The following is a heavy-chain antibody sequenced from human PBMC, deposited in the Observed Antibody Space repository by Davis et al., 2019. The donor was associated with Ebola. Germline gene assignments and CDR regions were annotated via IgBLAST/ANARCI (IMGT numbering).Heavy chain of an antibody. J-gene: IGHJ4*02. Sequence: PGGSLRLSCAASGFTFAAYAMHWVRQAPGKGLEWVSLISGDGDSTYYADSVKGRFTISRDNSKNSLYLQMNGLRSEDTAVYYCAIESLYGVYSGALDYWGQGTLVTVSS. CDR3: AIESLYGVYSGALDY. CDR1: GFTFAAYA. CDR2: ISGDGDST. V-gene: IGHV3-43*02. D-gene: IGHD4-23*01.